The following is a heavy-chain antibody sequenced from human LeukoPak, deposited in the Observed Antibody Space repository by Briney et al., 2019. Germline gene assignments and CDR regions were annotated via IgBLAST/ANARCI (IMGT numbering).Heavy chain of an antibody. J-gene: IGHJ4*02. D-gene: IGHD3-10*01. CDR1: GGSIRSSSYY. V-gene: IGHV4-39*01. CDR2: IYYSGST. Sequence: PSETLSLTCTVSGGSIRSSSYYWGWIRQPPGKGLEWIGGIYYSGSTYYNPSLKSRVTISVDTSKNQFSLRLSSVTAADTALYYCARSGEYFYASGSYYNVPYYFDYWGQGTLVSVSS. CDR3: ARSGEYFYASGSYYNVPYYFDY.